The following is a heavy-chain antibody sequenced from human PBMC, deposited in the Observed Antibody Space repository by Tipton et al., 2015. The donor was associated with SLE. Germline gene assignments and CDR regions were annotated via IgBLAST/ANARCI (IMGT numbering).Heavy chain of an antibody. Sequence: SLRLSCAASGFTFDDYAMHWVRQAPGKGLEWVSGISWNSGSIGYADSVKGRFTISRDNAKNSLYLQMNSLRAEDTAVYYCARFVASCFDYWGQGTLVTVSS. V-gene: IGHV3-9*01. CDR2: ISWNSGSI. CDR1: GFTFDDYA. CDR3: ARFVASCFDY. J-gene: IGHJ4*02. D-gene: IGHD2-2*01.